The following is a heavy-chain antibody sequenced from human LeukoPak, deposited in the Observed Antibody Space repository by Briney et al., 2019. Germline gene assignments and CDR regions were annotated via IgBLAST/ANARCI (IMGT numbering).Heavy chain of an antibody. J-gene: IGHJ4*02. CDR1: GFTVSSNY. CDR2: VRNKTKSYTT. D-gene: IGHD2-8*01. V-gene: IGHV3-72*01. Sequence: GGSLRLSCAASGFTVSSNYMSWVRQAPGKGLEWVSRVRNKTKSYTTEYAASVKGRFTISRDDSKNSLYLQMNSLKIEDTAVYYCARVEGCTNGVCYYYFDYWGQGALVTVSS. CDR3: ARVEGCTNGVCYYYFDY.